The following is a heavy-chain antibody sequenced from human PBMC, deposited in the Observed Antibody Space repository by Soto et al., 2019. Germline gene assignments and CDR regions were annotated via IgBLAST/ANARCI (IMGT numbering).Heavy chain of an antibody. Sequence: QLQLQESGSGLVKPSQTLSLTCTVSGGSISSGSYSWSWIRQPPGQGLEWIGYIFHGGTTYYNPSLKSRLTISVDRSKSQFSLRLSSVTASDTAMYYCARGPYDSTGYFSAFDIWGQGTMVTVSS. D-gene: IGHD3-22*01. CDR1: GGSISSGSYS. CDR3: ARGPYDSTGYFSAFDI. CDR2: IFHGGTT. V-gene: IGHV4-30-2*01. J-gene: IGHJ3*02.